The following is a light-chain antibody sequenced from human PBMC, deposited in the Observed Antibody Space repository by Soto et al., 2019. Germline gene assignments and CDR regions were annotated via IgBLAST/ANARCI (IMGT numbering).Light chain of an antibody. J-gene: IGLJ1*01. CDR2: DDN. CDR3: GSLDSSLSSYV. Sequence: QSVMTQPPSVSAAPGQKVTISCSGSSSNIGGNSVSWYQQLPGTAPKLLIYDDNKRPSGIPGRFSGSKSGTSATLGITGFQTGDEADYYCGSLDSSLSSYVFGTGTKLTVL. CDR1: SSNIGGNS. V-gene: IGLV1-51*01.